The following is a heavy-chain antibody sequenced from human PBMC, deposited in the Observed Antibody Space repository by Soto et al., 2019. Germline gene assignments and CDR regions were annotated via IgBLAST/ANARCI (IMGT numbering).Heavy chain of an antibody. CDR2: MHHSGSI. CDR3: ARHDTMTLGSQSLDS. Sequence: SETLSLTCAVSGGSISSGGYSWSWVRRPPGKGLEWIGEMHHSGSIHYNAPLKSRATISVDKSRNQFSLQLTSVTAADTALYYCARHDTMTLGSQSLDSWGPGPLVPVSS. D-gene: IGHD2-2*03. J-gene: IGHJ4*02. V-gene: IGHV4-4*02. CDR1: GGSISSGGYS.